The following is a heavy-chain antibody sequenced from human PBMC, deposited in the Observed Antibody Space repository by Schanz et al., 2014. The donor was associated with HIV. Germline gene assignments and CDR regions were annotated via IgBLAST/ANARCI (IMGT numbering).Heavy chain of an antibody. CDR1: GFTFSTYS. CDR2: ISYDGSRK. Sequence: QVLLVESGGGVVQPGRSLRLSCAASGFTFSTYSMHWVRRAPGTGLQWVAVISYDGSRKYYADSVKGRFTISRDNSKNTLYLQMNSLRSEDTAVYYCARDVSHDSSGHYSDYYYGMDVWGQGTTVTVSS. D-gene: IGHD3-22*01. CDR3: ARDVSHDSSGHYSDYYYGMDV. J-gene: IGHJ6*02. V-gene: IGHV3-30-3*01.